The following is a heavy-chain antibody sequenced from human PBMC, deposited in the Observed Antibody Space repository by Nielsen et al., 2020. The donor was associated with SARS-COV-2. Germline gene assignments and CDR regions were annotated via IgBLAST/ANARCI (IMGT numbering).Heavy chain of an antibody. Sequence: GGSLRLSCAASGFTFDDYAMHWVRQAPGKGLEWVSGISGNSGSIGYADSVKGRFTISRDNAKTSLYLQMNSLRAEDTALYYCARTMYQPLLYGVDDAFDIWGQGTMVPVSS. D-gene: IGHD2-2*01. CDR3: ARTMYQPLLYGVDDAFDI. V-gene: IGHV3-9*01. CDR1: GFTFDDYA. J-gene: IGHJ3*02. CDR2: ISGNSGSI.